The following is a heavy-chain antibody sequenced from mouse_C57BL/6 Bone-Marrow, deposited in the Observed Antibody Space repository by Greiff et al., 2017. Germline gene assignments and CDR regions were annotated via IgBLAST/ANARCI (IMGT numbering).Heavy chain of an antibody. Sequence: QVQLQQSGAELVRPGASVTLSCKASGYTFPDYEMHWVKQTPVHGLEWIGAIDPETGGTAYNQKFKGKAILTADKSSSTAYMELRSLTSEDSAVYYCTPYYYGSSYTYWGQGTLVTVSA. CDR2: IDPETGGT. V-gene: IGHV1-15*01. D-gene: IGHD1-1*01. CDR1: GYTFPDYE. J-gene: IGHJ3*01. CDR3: TPYYYGSSYTY.